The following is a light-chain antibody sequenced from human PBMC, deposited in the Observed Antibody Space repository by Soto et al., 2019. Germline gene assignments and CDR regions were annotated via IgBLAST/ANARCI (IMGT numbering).Light chain of an antibody. V-gene: IGLV2-14*01. Sequence: QSALTQPASVSGSPGQSITLSCTGTSSDVGGYNYVSWYQLHPGRAPKLTIYDVSHRPSGISNRFSGSKSGNTASLTISGLQPEDEADYFCSSYTTGITLYVFGPGTKVTVL. CDR2: DVS. J-gene: IGLJ1*01. CDR3: SSYTTGITLYV. CDR1: SSDVGGYNY.